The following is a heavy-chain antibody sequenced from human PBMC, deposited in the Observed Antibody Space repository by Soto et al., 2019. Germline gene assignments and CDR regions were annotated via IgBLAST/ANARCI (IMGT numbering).Heavy chain of an antibody. CDR1: GFSLSTSGMC. J-gene: IGHJ5*02. V-gene: IGHV2-70*01. CDR3: ARIRGPRGWFGP. Sequence: SGPTLVNPTQTLTLTCTFSGFSLSTSGMCXSWIRQPPGKALEWLALIDWDDDKCYSTSLKTRLTISKDTSKNQVVLTMTNMDPVDTATYYCARIRGPRGWFGPWGQGTLVTVSS. CDR2: IDWDDDK. D-gene: IGHD3-16*01.